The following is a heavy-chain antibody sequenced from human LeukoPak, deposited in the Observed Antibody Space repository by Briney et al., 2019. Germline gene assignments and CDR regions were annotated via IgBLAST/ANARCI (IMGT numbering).Heavy chain of an antibody. CDR3: AKDLRFLEWLLPPVGGGCPSSCYMDV. CDR1: GFTFSSYA. D-gene: IGHD3-3*01. Sequence: GGSLRLSCAASGFTFSSYAMSWVRQAPGKGLEWVSAISGSGGSTYYADSVKGRFTISRDNSKNTLYLQMNSLRAEDTAVYYCAKDLRFLEWLLPPVGGGCPSSCYMDVWGKGTTVTVSS. J-gene: IGHJ6*03. V-gene: IGHV3-23*01. CDR2: ISGSGGST.